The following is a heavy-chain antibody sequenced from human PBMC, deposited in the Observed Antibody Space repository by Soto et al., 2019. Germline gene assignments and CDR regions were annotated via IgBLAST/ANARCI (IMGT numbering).Heavy chain of an antibody. CDR2: IYYSGST. J-gene: IGHJ4*02. CDR3: PREVPTPCYFDY. CDR1: GGSISSGGYY. V-gene: IGHV4-31*03. Sequence: PSETLSLTCTVSGGSISSGGYYWSWIRQHPGKGLEWIGYIYYSGSTYYNPSLKSRLTISVDTSKNQFSLKLTSVTAADTAVYYCPREVPTPCYFDYWGQGTPVTVSS. D-gene: IGHD1-1*01.